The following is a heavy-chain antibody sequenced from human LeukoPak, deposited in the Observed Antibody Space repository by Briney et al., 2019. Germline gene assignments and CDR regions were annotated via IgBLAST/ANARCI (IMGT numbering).Heavy chain of an antibody. CDR3: ARSVVVPAAIGY. Sequence: GGSLRLSCAASGFTFSSYWMHWVRQAPGKGLVWVSRINSDGSSTSYADSVKGRFTISRDNSKNTLYLQMNSLRAEDTAVYYCARSVVVPAAIGYWGQGTLVTVSS. J-gene: IGHJ4*02. D-gene: IGHD2-2*02. CDR2: INSDGSST. V-gene: IGHV3-74*01. CDR1: GFTFSSYW.